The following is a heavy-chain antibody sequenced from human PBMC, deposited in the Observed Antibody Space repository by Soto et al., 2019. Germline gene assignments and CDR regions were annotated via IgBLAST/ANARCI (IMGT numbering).Heavy chain of an antibody. CDR1: GFTYSDYS. J-gene: IGHJ4*02. D-gene: IGHD6-6*01. Sequence: GGSLRLSCVASGFTYSDYSMSWIRQAPGKGLEWLAFIDSRGRTLSYADSVRGRFTISRDNAENSVYLQMDSLRADDTAVYYCARQAARNYIDSWGQGNSVTVSS. CDR3: ARQAARNYIDS. CDR2: IDSRGRTL. V-gene: IGHV3-11*01.